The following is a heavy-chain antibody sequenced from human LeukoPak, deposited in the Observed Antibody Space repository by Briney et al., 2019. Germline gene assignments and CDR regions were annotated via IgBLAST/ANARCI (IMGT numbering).Heavy chain of an antibody. D-gene: IGHD6-19*01. V-gene: IGHV3-23*01. CDR1: GFTFSSYA. J-gene: IGHJ4*02. Sequence: GGSLRLSCAASGFTFSSYAMSWVRQAPGKGLEWVSAISGSGGSTYYADSVKGRFTISRDNSKNTLYLQMSSLRAEDTAVYYCAYWGAVGDFDYWGQGTLVAVSS. CDR3: AYWGAVGDFDY. CDR2: ISGSGGST.